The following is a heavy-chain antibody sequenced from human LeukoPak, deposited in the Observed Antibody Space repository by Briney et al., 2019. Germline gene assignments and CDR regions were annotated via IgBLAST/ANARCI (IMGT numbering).Heavy chain of an antibody. CDR1: GFTFSSYS. Sequence: PGGSLRLSCAASGFTFSSYSMNWVRQAPGKGLEWVSSISSSSSYIYYADSVKGRFTISRDNSKNTLYLQMNSLRAEDTAVYYCVRGSFHYYDSSPMGYWGQGTLVTVSS. CDR2: ISSSSSYI. D-gene: IGHD3-22*01. V-gene: IGHV3-21*01. CDR3: VRGSFHYYDSSPMGY. J-gene: IGHJ4*02.